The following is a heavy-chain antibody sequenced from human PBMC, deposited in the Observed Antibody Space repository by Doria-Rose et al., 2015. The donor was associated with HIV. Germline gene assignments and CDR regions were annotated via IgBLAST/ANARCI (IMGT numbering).Heavy chain of an antibody. J-gene: IGHJ5*02. CDR2: VKSKADGETT. CDR3: TRATYYDFWSGGDP. D-gene: IGHD3-3*01. Sequence: QAPGKGLEWVGRVKSKADGETTDYAAPVKGRFTISRDDSKNNFYLQMNSLKTEDTGIYYRTRATYYDFWSGGDPWGQGTRGTVSA. V-gene: IGHV3-15*01.